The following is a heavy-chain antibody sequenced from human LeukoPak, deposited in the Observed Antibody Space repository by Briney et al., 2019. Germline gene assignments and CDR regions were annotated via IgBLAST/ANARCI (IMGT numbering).Heavy chain of an antibody. D-gene: IGHD3-9*01. Sequence: GGSLRLSCAASGFTFTTYWMNWVRQAPGKGLEWVALINPDGSQTIYVDSVKGRFTISRDNSKNTLYLQMNSLRAEDTAVYYCAREGDDILTGYSRVSWGQGTLVTVSS. CDR2: INPDGSQT. J-gene: IGHJ4*02. CDR3: AREGDDILTGYSRVS. CDR1: GFTFTTYW. V-gene: IGHV3-7*01.